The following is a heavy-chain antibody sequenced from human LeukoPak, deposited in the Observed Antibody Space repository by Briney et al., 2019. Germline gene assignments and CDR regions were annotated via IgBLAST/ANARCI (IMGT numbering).Heavy chain of an antibody. Sequence: GSLRLSCAASGFTFSSYWMSWVRQPPGKGLEWIGSIYYSGKTYYNMSLNSRVTISLDTSKNQFSLMLSSVTVADTAMYFCARDFGSSSWGWFDPWGPGILVTVSS. D-gene: IGHD6-6*01. CDR2: IYYSGKT. CDR1: GFTFSSYW. V-gene: IGHV4-39*07. CDR3: ARDFGSSSWGWFDP. J-gene: IGHJ5*02.